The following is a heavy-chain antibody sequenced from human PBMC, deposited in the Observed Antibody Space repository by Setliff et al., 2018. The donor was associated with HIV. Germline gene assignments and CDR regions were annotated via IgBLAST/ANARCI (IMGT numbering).Heavy chain of an antibody. V-gene: IGHV4-4*07. CDR2: IYSSGST. CDR1: GGSISSYY. CDR3: AREVRVVLPAAASGNYYYYYMDV. Sequence: SETLSLTCTVSGGSISSYYGSWIRQSAGKGLEWIGRIYSSGSTNYNPTLKSRVTMSVDTSKNQFSLRLSSVTAADTAVYYCAREVRVVLPAAASGNYYYYYMDVWGKGTTVTVSS. J-gene: IGHJ6*03. D-gene: IGHD2-2*01.